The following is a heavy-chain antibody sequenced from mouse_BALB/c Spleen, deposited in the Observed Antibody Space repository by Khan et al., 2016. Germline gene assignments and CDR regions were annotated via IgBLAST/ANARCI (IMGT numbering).Heavy chain of an antibody. J-gene: IGHJ2*01. V-gene: IGHV4-1*02. D-gene: IGHD2-2*01. Sequence: EVKLLESGGGLVQPGGSLKFSCAASGFDFSRYWMRWVRQAPGKGLEWIGEINPDSSTINYTPSLKDKFIISRDNVKNTLYLQMSKVRSEDTALYYCARQGDYGYDVYWGQGTTLTVSS. CDR3: ARQGDYGYDVY. CDR1: GFDFSRYW. CDR2: INPDSSTI.